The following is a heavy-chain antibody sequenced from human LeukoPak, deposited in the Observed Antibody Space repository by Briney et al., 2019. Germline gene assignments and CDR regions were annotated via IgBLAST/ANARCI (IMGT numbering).Heavy chain of an antibody. CDR2: ISSSSSTI. D-gene: IGHD3-3*01. J-gene: IGHJ4*02. V-gene: IGHV3-48*04. CDR1: GFTFSSYS. CDR3: ARGRNYDFWSGYYSSPFDY. Sequence: PGGSLRLSCAASGFTFSSYSMNWVRQAPGKGLEWVSYISSSSSTIYYADSVKGRFTISRDNAKNSLYLQMNSLRAEDTAVYYCARGRNYDFWSGYYSSPFDYWGQGTLVTVSS.